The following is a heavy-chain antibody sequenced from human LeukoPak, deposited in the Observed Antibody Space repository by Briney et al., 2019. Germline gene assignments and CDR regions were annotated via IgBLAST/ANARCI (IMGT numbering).Heavy chain of an antibody. J-gene: IGHJ3*02. CDR2: ISGSGGST. CDR1: GFTFSSYA. CDR3: AKAKTIFGVVIGAFDI. D-gene: IGHD3-3*01. V-gene: IGHV3-23*01. Sequence: GGSLRLSCAASGFTFSSYAMSWVRQAPGKGLEWVSAISGSGGSTYYADSVKGRFTISRDNSKNTLYLQMNSLRAEDTAVYYCAKAKTIFGVVIGAFDIWGQGTMVTVSS.